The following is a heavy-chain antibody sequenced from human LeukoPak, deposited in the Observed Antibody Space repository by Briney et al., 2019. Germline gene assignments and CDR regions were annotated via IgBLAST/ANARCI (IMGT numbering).Heavy chain of an antibody. Sequence: SDTLSLTCTVSNYSISSGYYWAWIRRPPGKGLEWIGNIYHSGNTYYNPSLKSRVSLSVDTSENQFSLKLSSVTAADTAVYYCAGTYSLYDPFDIWGQGTMVTVSS. D-gene: IGHD6-13*01. V-gene: IGHV4-38-2*02. CDR1: NYSISSGYY. CDR2: IYHSGNT. J-gene: IGHJ3*02. CDR3: AGTYSLYDPFDI.